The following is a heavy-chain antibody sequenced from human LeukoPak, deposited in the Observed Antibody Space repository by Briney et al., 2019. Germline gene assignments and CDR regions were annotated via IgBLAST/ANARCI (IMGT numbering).Heavy chain of an antibody. CDR3: ARAGDPNAFDI. J-gene: IGHJ3*02. Sequence: ASVKVSCKASGYSFSGHYIHWVRQAPGQGLEWMGWINPNSGGTNYAQKFQGRVTMTRDTSISTAYMELSRLRSDDTAVYYCARAGDPNAFDIWGQGTMVTVSS. V-gene: IGHV1-2*02. CDR1: GYSFSGHY. D-gene: IGHD4-17*01. CDR2: INPNSGGT.